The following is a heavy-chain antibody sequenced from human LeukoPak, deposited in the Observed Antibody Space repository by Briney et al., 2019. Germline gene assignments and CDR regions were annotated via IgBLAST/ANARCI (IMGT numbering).Heavy chain of an antibody. J-gene: IGHJ6*03. D-gene: IGHD5-12*01. CDR3: RSGYDPKYDYYMDV. Sequence: GSLRLSCAASGFTFSDHYLDWIRQPPGKGLEWIGSIYYSGSTYYNPSLKSRVTISVDTSKNQFSLKLSSVTAADTAVYYCRSGYDPKYDYYMDVWGKGTTVTVSS. V-gene: IGHV4-38-2*01. CDR2: IYYSGST. CDR1: GFTFSDHY.